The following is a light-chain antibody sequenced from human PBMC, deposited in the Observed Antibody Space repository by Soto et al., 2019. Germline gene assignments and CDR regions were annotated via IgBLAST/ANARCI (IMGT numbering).Light chain of an antibody. CDR1: SSNIGSNY. V-gene: IGLV1-47*01. Sequence: QSVLTQPPSASGTPGRRVTISCSGSSSNIGSNYVYWYQQLPGTAPKLLIYRNNQRPSGVPDRFSGSKSGTSASLAISGLRSEDEADYYCAAWDDSLGGRVFAEGSRSPS. CDR3: AAWDDSLGGRV. J-gene: IGLJ3*02. CDR2: RNN.